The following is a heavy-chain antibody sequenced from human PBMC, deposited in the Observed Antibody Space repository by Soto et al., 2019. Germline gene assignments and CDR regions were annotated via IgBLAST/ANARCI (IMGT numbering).Heavy chain of an antibody. V-gene: IGHV3-11*06. J-gene: IGHJ4*02. CDR1: GFTFSDYY. CDR3: ARVGAPSSGYVRYFDY. CDR2: ISSSSYT. D-gene: IGHD6-19*01. Sequence: SLRLSCAASGFTFSDYYMSWIRQAPGKGLEWVSYISSSSYTNYADSVKGRFTISRDNARNSLYLQMNSLRAEDTAVYYRARVGAPSSGYVRYFDYWGQGTLVTVSS.